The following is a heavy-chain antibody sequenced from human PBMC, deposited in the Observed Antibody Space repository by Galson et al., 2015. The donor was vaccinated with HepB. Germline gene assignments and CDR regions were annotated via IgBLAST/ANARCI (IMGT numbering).Heavy chain of an antibody. D-gene: IGHD3-10*01. CDR2: IYPGDSDT. J-gene: IGHJ3*02. V-gene: IGHV5-51*01. CDR3: ASALITMVRGVITDDAFDI. Sequence: QSGAEVKKPGESLKISCKGSGYSFTSYWIGWVRQMPGKGLEWMGIIYPGDSDTRYSPSFQGQVTISADKSISTAYLQWSSLKASDTAMYYCASALITMVRGVITDDAFDIWGQGTMVTVSS. CDR1: GYSFTSYW.